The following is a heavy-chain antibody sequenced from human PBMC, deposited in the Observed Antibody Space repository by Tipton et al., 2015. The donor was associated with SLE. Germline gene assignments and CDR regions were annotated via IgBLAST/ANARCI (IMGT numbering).Heavy chain of an antibody. CDR1: GGSISSRTFL. V-gene: IGHV4-39*07. J-gene: IGHJ4*02. D-gene: IGHD3-22*01. CDR2: MSYSGNT. Sequence: TLSLTCTVSGGSISSRTFLWGWIRQPPGKGLEWIATMSYSGNTHYNPSLMGRVTISVETSKNQFSLNVISVTAADTAVYYCARDEYRYDATGYHLLGHFDFWGQGTLVTVSS. CDR3: ARDEYRYDATGYHLLGHFDF.